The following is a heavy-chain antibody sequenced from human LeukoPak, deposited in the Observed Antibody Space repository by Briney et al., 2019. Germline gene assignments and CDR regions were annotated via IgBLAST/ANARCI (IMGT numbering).Heavy chain of an antibody. J-gene: IGHJ4*02. Sequence: SETLSLTCNVSGYSISSGYFWGWIRQPPGKGLEWIGNIYRVGTTFYNPSLKSRVIISVDTSKNQFSLRLNSVTAADTALYYCAKHYMGSSYNHALDCWGQGTLVTVSS. CDR1: GYSISSGYF. D-gene: IGHD3-10*01. CDR3: AKHYMGSSYNHALDC. CDR2: IYRVGTT. V-gene: IGHV4-38-2*02.